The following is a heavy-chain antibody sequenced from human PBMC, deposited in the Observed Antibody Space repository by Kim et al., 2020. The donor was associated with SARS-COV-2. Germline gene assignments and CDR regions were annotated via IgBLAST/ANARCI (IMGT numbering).Heavy chain of an antibody. CDR2: ISYDGSNK. D-gene: IGHD1-7*01. Sequence: GGSLRLSCAASGFTFSSYGMHWVRQAPGKGLEWVAVISYDGSNKYYADSVKGRFTISRDNSKNTLYLQMNSLRAEDTAVYYCAKDGRITGTSGSRHLGPDYWGQGTLVTVSS. CDR3: AKDGRITGTSGSRHLGPDY. V-gene: IGHV3-30*18. CDR1: GFTFSSYG. J-gene: IGHJ4*02.